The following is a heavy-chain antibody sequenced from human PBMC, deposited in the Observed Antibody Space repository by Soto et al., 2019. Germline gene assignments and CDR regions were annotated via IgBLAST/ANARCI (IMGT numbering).Heavy chain of an antibody. CDR1: GFTASSNY. CDR2: IYSGGST. D-gene: IGHD3-3*01. J-gene: IGHJ6*03. V-gene: IGHV3-66*01. Sequence: GGSLRLSCAASGFTASSNYMSWVRQAPGKGLEWVSVIYSGGSTYYADSVKGRFTISRDNSKNTLYLQMNSLRAEDTAVYYCARDRQLDFWSGYFFDTYYYYMDVWGKGTTVTVSS. CDR3: ARDRQLDFWSGYFFDTYYYYMDV.